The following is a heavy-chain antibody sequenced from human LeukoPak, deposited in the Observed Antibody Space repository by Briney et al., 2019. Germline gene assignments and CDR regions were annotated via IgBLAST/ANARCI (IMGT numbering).Heavy chain of an antibody. V-gene: IGHV3-23*01. J-gene: IGHJ4*02. CDR1: GFTFSSYA. D-gene: IGHD3-16*02. CDR2: ISGSGGST. CDR3: AKGISGYYDYVWGSYRYESGFDY. Sequence: QPGGSLRLSCAASGFTFSSYAMSWVRQAPGKGLEWVSAISGSGGSTYYADSVKGRFTISRDNSKNTLYLQMNSLRAEDTAVYYCAKGISGYYDYVWGSYRYESGFDYWGQGTLVTVSS.